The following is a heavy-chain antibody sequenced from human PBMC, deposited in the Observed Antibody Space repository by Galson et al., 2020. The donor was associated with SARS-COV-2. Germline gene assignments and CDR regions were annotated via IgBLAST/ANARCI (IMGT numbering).Heavy chain of an antibody. J-gene: IGHJ4*02. Sequence: GGSLRLSCAVSGFTFSSYAIHWVRQAPGKSLEWVAGISADGNNKNYADSVKGRFTISRDNSKNTLFLQMDSLRPEDSSLYYCAREDDTTGFYYVFFDFDFWGQGTLVTVSS. CDR1: GFTFSSYA. CDR3: AREDDTTGFYYVFFDFDF. CDR2: ISADGNNK. D-gene: IGHD3-22*01. V-gene: IGHV3-30-3*01.